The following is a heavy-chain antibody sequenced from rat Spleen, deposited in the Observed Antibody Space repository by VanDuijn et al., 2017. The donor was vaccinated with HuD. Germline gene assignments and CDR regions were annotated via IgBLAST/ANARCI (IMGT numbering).Heavy chain of an antibody. D-gene: IGHD1-10*01. CDR3: TRGNDYALDY. Sequence: EVQLVESGGGLVQPGRSLKLSCVASGFTFNNYWMTWVRQAPTKGLEWVATISYDGSSIYYRNSVKGRFTLSRDNAKSTLYLQMDSLRSEDMATYYCTRGNDYALDYWGQGIMVTVSS. CDR2: ISYDGSSI. J-gene: IGHJ2*01. CDR1: GFTFNNYW. V-gene: IGHV5-29*01.